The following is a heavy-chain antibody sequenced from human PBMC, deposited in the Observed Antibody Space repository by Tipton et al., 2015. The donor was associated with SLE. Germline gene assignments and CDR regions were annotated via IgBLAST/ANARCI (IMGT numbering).Heavy chain of an antibody. CDR3: ARDRPNYGDYVRAAFDV. D-gene: IGHD4-17*01. CDR2: VFHTGNT. J-gene: IGHJ3*01. CDR1: GGSFSTYY. V-gene: IGHV4-34*09. Sequence: TLSLTCAVYGGSFSTYYWSWIRQPPGKGLEWIGCVFHTGNTYYNPSLMSRVTISIDTSKNQFSLKLNSVTAADTAVYYCARDRPNYGDYVRAAFDVWGQGTVVTVSS.